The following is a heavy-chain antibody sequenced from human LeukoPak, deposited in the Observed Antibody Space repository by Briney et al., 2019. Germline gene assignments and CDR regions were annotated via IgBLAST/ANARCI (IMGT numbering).Heavy chain of an antibody. Sequence: GASVKVSCKASGYTFTGYYMHWVRQAPGQGLEWMGWINPNSGGTNYAQKFQGRVTMTRDTSISTAYMELRSLRSDDTAVYYCARGGRRTKDRDAFDIWGQGTMVTVSS. J-gene: IGHJ3*02. V-gene: IGHV1-2*02. CDR1: GYTFTGYY. CDR2: INPNSGGT. CDR3: ARGGRRTKDRDAFDI. D-gene: IGHD6-25*01.